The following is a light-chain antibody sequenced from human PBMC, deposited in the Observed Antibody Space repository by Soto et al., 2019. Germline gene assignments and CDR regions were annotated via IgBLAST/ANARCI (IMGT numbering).Light chain of an antibody. J-gene: IGKJ5*01. CDR2: GAS. Sequence: EIVLTQSPGTLSLSPGETATLSCRASQSVSSSYLAWYQQKPGQAPRLLIYGASSRATGIPDRFSGSGSGTDFTLTISRLEPEDFAMYYCHQYGSSPPVTFGQGTRLENK. CDR1: QSVSSSY. V-gene: IGKV3-20*01. CDR3: HQYGSSPPVT.